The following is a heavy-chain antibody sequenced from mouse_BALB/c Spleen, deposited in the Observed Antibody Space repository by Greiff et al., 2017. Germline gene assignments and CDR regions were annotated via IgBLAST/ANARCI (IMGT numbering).Heavy chain of an antibody. Sequence: EVMLVESGGGLVQPGGSLRLSCATSGFTFTDYYMSWVRQPPGKALEWLGFIRNKANGYTTEYSASVKGRFTISRDNSQSILYLQMNTLRAEDSATYYGARGGKNLGGYSYYFDYWGQGTTLTVSS. J-gene: IGHJ2*01. V-gene: IGHV7-3*02. CDR2: IRNKANGYTT. D-gene: IGHD2-3*01. CDR1: GFTFTDYY. CDR3: ARGGKNLGGYSYYFDY.